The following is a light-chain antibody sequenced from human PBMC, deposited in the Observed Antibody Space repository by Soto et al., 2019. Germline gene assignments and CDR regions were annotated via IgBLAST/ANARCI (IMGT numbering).Light chain of an antibody. J-gene: IGLJ1*01. CDR2: GNS. V-gene: IGLV1-40*01. CDR1: SSNIGAGYD. Sequence: QSVLTQPPSVSGAPGQRVTISCTGSSSNIGAGYDVHWYQQLPGTAPKLLIYGNSNRPSGFPDRFSGSKSGTSASLAITGLQAEDEADYYCQSYDSSGYVFGTGTKVTVL. CDR3: QSYDSSGYV.